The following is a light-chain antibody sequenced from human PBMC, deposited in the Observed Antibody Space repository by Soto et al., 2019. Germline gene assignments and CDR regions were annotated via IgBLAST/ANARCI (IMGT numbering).Light chain of an antibody. J-gene: IGLJ2*01. CDR3: QSYDSSLSGVV. Sequence: QSVLTQPPSVSGAPGQRVTISCTGSSSNIGAPYDVHWYQQLPGTAPKLLIYGNNNRPSGAPDRFSGSKSGTSASLAISGLQAEDEADYYCQSYDSSLSGVVFGGGTKLTVL. CDR2: GNN. CDR1: SSNIGAPYD. V-gene: IGLV1-40*01.